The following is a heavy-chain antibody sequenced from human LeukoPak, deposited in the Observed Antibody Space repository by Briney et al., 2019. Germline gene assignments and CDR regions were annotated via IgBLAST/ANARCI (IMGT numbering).Heavy chain of an antibody. Sequence: GGSLRLSCAASGFTFSSYARSWVRQAPGKGLEWVSGISLSGGSTYYADSERGRFTISRDNSRNTLCLQMNSLRIEEPAVYYRTTDWVYSGIYGASDISGQGTPVTVSS. CDR3: TTDWVYSGIYGASDI. J-gene: IGHJ3*02. CDR1: GFTFSSYA. CDR2: ISLSGGST. D-gene: IGHD1-26*01. V-gene: IGHV3-23*01.